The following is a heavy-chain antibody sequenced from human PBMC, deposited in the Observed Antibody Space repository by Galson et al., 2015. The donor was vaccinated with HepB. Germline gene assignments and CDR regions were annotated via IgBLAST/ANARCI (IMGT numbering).Heavy chain of an antibody. D-gene: IGHD1-26*01. J-gene: IGHJ6*02. CDR2: ISSSSSYI. CDR1: GFTFSSYS. CDR3: AKGDGGDYYYYGMDV. Sequence: SLRLSCAASGFTFSSYSMNWVRQAPGKGLEWVSSISSSSSYIYYADSVKGRFTISRDNAKNSLYLQMNSLRAEDTAVYYCAKGDGGDYYYYGMDVWGQGTTVTVSS. V-gene: IGHV3-21*01.